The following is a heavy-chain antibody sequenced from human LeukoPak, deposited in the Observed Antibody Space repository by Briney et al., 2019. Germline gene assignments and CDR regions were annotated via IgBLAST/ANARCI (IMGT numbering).Heavy chain of an antibody. J-gene: IGHJ4*02. CDR3: ARDRSGYSGYDFFDY. CDR1: GFTVSSNY. D-gene: IGHD5-12*01. CDR2: ISISGSTT. Sequence: PGGSLRLSCAASGFTVSSNYMSWVRQAPGKGLEWVSYISISGSTTYYADSVKGRFTISRDNAKNSLYLQMNSLRAEDTAVHYCARDRSGYSGYDFFDYWGQGALVTVSP. V-gene: IGHV3-11*04.